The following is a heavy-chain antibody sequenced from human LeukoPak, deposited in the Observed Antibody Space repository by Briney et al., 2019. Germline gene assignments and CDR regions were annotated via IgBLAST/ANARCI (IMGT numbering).Heavy chain of an antibody. CDR3: ARRVGASSGFNYFDY. J-gene: IGHJ4*02. CDR1: GGSIISNRHY. CDR2: IYSSGNT. V-gene: IGHV4-61*09. D-gene: IGHD1-26*01. Sequence: SETLSLTCTVSGGSIISNRHYWSWIRQPAGKGLEWIGHIYSSGNTKYNPSLKSRVTISVDTSKNQFSLKLSSVTAADTAVYYCARRVGASSGFNYFDYWGQGTLVTVSS.